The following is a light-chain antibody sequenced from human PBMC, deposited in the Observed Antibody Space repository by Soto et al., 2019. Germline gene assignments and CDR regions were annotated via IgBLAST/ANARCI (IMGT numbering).Light chain of an antibody. Sequence: DIQMTQSPSSLSASVGDRVTITCRTSQSIAKYLNWYQQKPGKAPKVLIYAASTLQSGVPSRFSGSGSGTDFTLTISCLQSEDFATYYCQQYYSYRTFGQGTKVDI. CDR1: QSIAKY. CDR2: AAS. J-gene: IGKJ1*01. V-gene: IGKV1-39*01. CDR3: QQYYSYRT.